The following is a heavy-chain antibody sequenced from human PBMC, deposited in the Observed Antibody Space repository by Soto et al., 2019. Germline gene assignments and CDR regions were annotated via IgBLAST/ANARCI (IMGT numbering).Heavy chain of an antibody. J-gene: IGHJ4*02. CDR3: AKGSASARPYYFDY. CDR1: VFTFSSYA. V-gene: IGHV3-23*01. CDR2: ITGGGGST. D-gene: IGHD2-15*01. Sequence: GGSLRLSCAASVFTFSSYAMSWVRQAPGEGLEWVSAITGGGGSTYYADSVKGRFTISRDNSRDTLYLQMNSLRAEDTAVYYCAKGSASARPYYFDYWGQGALVTVSS.